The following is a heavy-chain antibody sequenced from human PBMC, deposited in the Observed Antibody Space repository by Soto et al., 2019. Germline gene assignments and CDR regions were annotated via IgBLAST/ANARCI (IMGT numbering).Heavy chain of an antibody. CDR1: GFTFSSYG. J-gene: IGHJ6*02. Sequence: VQLVESGGGVVQPGRSLRLSCAASGFTFSSYGMHWVRQAPGKGLEWVAVIWYDGSNKYYADSVKGRFTISRDNSKNTLYLQMNSLRAEDTAVYYCARDRKVRGVRLAFGMDVWGQGTTVTVSS. CDR3: ARDRKVRGVRLAFGMDV. D-gene: IGHD3-10*01. V-gene: IGHV3-33*01. CDR2: IWYDGSNK.